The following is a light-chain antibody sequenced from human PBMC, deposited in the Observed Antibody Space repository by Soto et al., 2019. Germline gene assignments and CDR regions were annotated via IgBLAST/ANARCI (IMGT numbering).Light chain of an antibody. CDR2: EVN. Sequence: QSALTQPASVSGSPGQSITISCTGTSSDVGGYKYVSWYQQHPGKAPKLMIYEVNNRPSGVSFRFSGSKSGNTASLTISRLQAEDEADYYCASYTSSTALGGVFGGGTKVTVL. J-gene: IGLJ2*01. CDR3: ASYTSSTALGGV. CDR1: SSDVGGYKY. V-gene: IGLV2-14*01.